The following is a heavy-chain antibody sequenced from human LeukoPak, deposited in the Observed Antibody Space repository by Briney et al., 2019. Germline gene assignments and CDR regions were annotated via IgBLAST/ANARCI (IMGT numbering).Heavy chain of an antibody. Sequence: GGSLRLSCAASGFTFSGNWMPWVRQSPGKGLEWVSRINNDGSGTSYADSVKGRFTISRDNAQNTVYLQMNSLRAEDTAVYFCGTVFEYWGQGILVTVSS. CDR1: GFTFSGNW. CDR3: GTVFEY. J-gene: IGHJ4*02. CDR2: INNDGSGT. V-gene: IGHV3-74*01.